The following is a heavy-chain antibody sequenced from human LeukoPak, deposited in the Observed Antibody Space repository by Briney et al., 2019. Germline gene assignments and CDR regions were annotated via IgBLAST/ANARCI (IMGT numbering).Heavy chain of an antibody. CDR3: ARRARIAAARYYFDY. D-gene: IGHD6-13*01. J-gene: IGHJ4*02. V-gene: IGHV5-51*01. Sequence: GESLKISCKGSGYSFTSYWIGWVRQMPGKGLEWMGIIYPGDSDTRYSPSFQGQVTISADKSISTAYLQWSSLKASDTAMYYCARRARIAAARYYFDYWGQGTLVTVSS. CDR1: GYSFTSYW. CDR2: IYPGDSDT.